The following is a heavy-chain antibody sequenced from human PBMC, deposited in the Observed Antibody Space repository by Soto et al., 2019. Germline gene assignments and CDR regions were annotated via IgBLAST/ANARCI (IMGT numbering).Heavy chain of an antibody. D-gene: IGHD1-26*01. CDR2: IYTSGST. CDR1: GGSISSYY. V-gene: IGHV4-4*07. J-gene: IGHJ6*02. CDR3: ARFLVGATPANPSYYYCSCMDV. Sequence: SETLSLTCTVSGGSISSYYWSWIRQPAGKGLEWIGRIYTSGSTNYNPSLKSRVTMSVDTSKNQFSLKLSSVTAAATAVYYCARFLVGATPANPSYYYCSCMDVWGQGTTLTVSS.